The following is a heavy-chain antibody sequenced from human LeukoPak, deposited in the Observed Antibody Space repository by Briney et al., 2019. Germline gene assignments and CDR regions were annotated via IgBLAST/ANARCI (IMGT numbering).Heavy chain of an antibody. J-gene: IGHJ4*02. CDR1: GFTVSSNY. CDR2: IYSSGST. V-gene: IGHV3-53*01. D-gene: IGHD6-13*01. Sequence: GGSLRLSCAASGFTVSSNYMSWVRQAPGKGLEWISVIYSSGSTYYADSVKGRFTISRDNSKNTLHLQMNTLRAEDTAVYYCASRIATAGSVDYWGQGTLVTVSS. CDR3: ASRIATAGSVDY.